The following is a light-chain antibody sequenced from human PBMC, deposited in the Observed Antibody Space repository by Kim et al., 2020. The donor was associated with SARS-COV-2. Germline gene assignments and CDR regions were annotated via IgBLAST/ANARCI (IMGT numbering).Light chain of an antibody. CDR2: GAS. J-gene: IGKJ1*01. Sequence: LSPGERATLSCRASQSVRSNYLAWYQQKPGQAPRLLIYGASSRATGIPDRFSGSGSGTDFTLTITRLEPEDFAVYYCQQYSSSPATFGQGTKVDIK. V-gene: IGKV3-20*01. CDR3: QQYSSSPAT. CDR1: QSVRSNY.